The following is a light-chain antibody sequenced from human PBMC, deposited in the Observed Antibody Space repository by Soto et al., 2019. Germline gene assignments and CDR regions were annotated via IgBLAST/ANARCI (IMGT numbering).Light chain of an antibody. CDR1: RGINNW. CDR2: AAS. J-gene: IGKJ5*01. Sequence: DIQMTQSPSTLSASLGDRVTITCRAIRGINNWLAWYQQKPGKAPKLLIYAASSLQSGVPSRFSGSGSGTDFTLTISSLQPEDFATYYCQQSYSTSITFGQGTRLEI. V-gene: IGKV1-39*01. CDR3: QQSYSTSIT.